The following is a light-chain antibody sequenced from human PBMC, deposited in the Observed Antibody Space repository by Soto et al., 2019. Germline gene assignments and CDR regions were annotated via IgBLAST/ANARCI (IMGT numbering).Light chain of an antibody. Sequence: DIQLTQSPSFLSSSIGDRITITCWACQGIISYLAWYQQTPGKAPKLLIYASSTLQSGVPSRFSGSGSGTEFTLTISNLQPEDFATGYCQQLNTFPITVGQVTRLESK. CDR2: ASS. J-gene: IGKJ5*01. CDR1: QGIISY. CDR3: QQLNTFPIT. V-gene: IGKV1-9*01.